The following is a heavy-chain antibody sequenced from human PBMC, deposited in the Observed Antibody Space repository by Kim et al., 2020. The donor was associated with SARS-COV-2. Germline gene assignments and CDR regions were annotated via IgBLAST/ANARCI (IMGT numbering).Heavy chain of an antibody. D-gene: IGHD6-19*01. Sequence: GGSLRLSCAASGFIVSTNYMTWVRQAPGKGLEWVSTIYIGGSTYYADSVKGRFTISRDSSKNTLYLQMNSLRAEDTAVYYCATHSSGWPWGQGTLVTVSS. CDR3: ATHSSGWP. J-gene: IGHJ4*02. CDR1: GFIVSTNY. CDR2: IYIGGST. V-gene: IGHV3-53*01.